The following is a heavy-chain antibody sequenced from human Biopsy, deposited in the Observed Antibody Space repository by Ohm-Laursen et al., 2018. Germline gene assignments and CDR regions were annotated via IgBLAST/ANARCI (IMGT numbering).Heavy chain of an antibody. CDR1: SYTFTDYN. CDR3: ARDPLNGHKHFDY. Sequence: EASVKVSCKPSSYTFTDYNIHWMRQAPGQGLEWLGYINCKTGATNYAQKFQGTATMTRDTSISTAYLALGSLRSADTAIYYCARDPLNGHKHFDYWGQGSLVTVSS. D-gene: IGHD2-8*01. J-gene: IGHJ4*02. CDR2: INCKTGAT. V-gene: IGHV1-2*02.